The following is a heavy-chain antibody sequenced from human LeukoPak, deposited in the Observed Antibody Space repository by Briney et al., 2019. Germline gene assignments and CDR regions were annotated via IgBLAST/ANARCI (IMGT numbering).Heavy chain of an antibody. CDR2: INPNSGGT. V-gene: IGHV1-2*02. Sequence: ASVKVSCKASGYTFTGYYMHWVRQAPGQGLEWMGWINPNSGGTNYAQKFQGRVTMTRDTSISTAYMELSRLRSDDTAVYYCARVSGSYSPLDYWGQGTLVTVSS. CDR1: GYTFTGYY. J-gene: IGHJ4*02. CDR3: ARVSGSYSPLDY. D-gene: IGHD1-26*01.